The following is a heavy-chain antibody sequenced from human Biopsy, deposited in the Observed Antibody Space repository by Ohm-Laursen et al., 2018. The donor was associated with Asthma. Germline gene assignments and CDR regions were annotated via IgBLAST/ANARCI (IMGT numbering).Heavy chain of an antibody. J-gene: IGHJ4*02. V-gene: IGHV3-53*01. CDR2: IYSGGTS. Sequence: GSLRLSCTAPGFAVSRDHMLWVRQAPGKGLEWVSVIYSGGTSHTADSVRGRFTISRDYSKDTLYLQMHSLRAEDTAVYYCARGDSSNWSHYYFDYWGQGTLVTVSS. CDR3: ARGDSSNWSHYYFDY. CDR1: GFAVSRDH. D-gene: IGHD3-22*01.